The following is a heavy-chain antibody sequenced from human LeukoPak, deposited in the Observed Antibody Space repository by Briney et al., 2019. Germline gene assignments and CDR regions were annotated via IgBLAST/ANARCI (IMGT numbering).Heavy chain of an antibody. CDR2: ISWDGGST. CDR1: GFTFDDYT. V-gene: IGHV3-43*01. Sequence: GGSLRLSCAASGFTFDDYTMHWVRQAPGKGLEWVSLISWDGGSTYYADSVKGRFTISRDNSKNTLYLQMNSLRAEDTAVYYCAKHPRITMIVVVIDLDAFDIWGQGTMVTVSS. CDR3: AKHPRITMIVVVIDLDAFDI. J-gene: IGHJ3*02. D-gene: IGHD3-22*01.